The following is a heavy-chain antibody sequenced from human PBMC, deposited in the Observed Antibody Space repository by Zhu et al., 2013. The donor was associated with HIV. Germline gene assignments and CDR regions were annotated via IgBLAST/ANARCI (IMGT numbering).Heavy chain of an antibody. Sequence: EVQLVESGGGLVKPGGSLRLSCAASGFNFSSYNMGWVRQAPGKGLEWVSSISSSSSYIYYAASVRGRFTISRDNAKNSLYLQMNSLRAEDTAVYFCARDLWVDYDDYVTGSWGQGTLVTVSS. D-gene: IGHD4-17*01. J-gene: IGHJ5*02. CDR3: ARDLWVDYDDYVTGS. CDR1: GFNFSSYN. V-gene: IGHV3-21*01. CDR2: ISSSSSYI.